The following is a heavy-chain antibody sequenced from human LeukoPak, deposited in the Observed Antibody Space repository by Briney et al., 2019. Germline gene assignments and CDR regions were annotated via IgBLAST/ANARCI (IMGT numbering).Heavy chain of an antibody. V-gene: IGHV3-30*18. J-gene: IGHJ4*02. D-gene: IGHD3-10*01. Sequence: GRPLRLSCAASGFTFSSYGMHWVRQAPGKGLEWVAVISYDGSNKYYADSVKGRFTISRDNSKNTLYLQMNSLRAEDTAVYYCAKDQEVTMVRGVIPLDYWGQGTLVTVSS. CDR3: AKDQEVTMVRGVIPLDY. CDR2: ISYDGSNK. CDR1: GFTFSSYG.